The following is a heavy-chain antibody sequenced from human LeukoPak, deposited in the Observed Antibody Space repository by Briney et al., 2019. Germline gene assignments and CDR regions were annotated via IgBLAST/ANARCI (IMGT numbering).Heavy chain of an antibody. J-gene: IGHJ4*02. CDR2: INPNSGGT. D-gene: IGHD3-22*01. CDR3: ARGEYYYDSSGYPYFDY. CDR1: GHTFTGYY. V-gene: IGHV1-2*02. Sequence: ASVKVSCKASGHTFTGYYMHWVRQAPGQGLEWMGWINPNSGGTNYAQKFQGRVTMTRDTSISTAYMELSRLRSDDTAVYYCARGEYYYDSSGYPYFDYWGQGTLVTVSS.